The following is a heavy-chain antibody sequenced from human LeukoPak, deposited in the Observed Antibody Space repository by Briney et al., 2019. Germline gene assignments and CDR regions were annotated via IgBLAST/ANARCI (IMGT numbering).Heavy chain of an antibody. CDR3: AKVGYYDSSGYYAYLQH. CDR1: GFTFGSYW. V-gene: IGHV3-74*01. D-gene: IGHD3-22*01. CDR2: MNSDGSSI. Sequence: GGSLRLSCAASGFTFGSYWMHWVRQAPGKGLEWVSRMNSDGSSISYADSVKGRFTISRDNAKNTLHLQMNSLRAEDTAVYYCAKVGYYDSSGYYAYLQHWGQGTLVTVSS. J-gene: IGHJ1*01.